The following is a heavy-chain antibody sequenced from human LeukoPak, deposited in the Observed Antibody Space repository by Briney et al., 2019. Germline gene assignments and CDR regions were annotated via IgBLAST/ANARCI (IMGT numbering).Heavy chain of an antibody. Sequence: SETLSLTCTVSGGSISSYYWSWIRQPPGKGLEWIGYIYYSGSTNYNPSLKSRVTISVDTSKNQFSLKLSSVTAADAAVYYCARGNGWVCSSTSCYNWFDRWVQGTLVTVSS. CDR2: IYYSGST. CDR1: GGSISSYY. V-gene: IGHV4-59*01. D-gene: IGHD2-2*01. CDR3: ARGNGWVCSSTSCYNWFDR. J-gene: IGHJ5*02.